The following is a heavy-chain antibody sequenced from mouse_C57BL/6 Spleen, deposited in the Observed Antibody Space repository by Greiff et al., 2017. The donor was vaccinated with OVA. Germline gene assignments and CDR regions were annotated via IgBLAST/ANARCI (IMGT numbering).Heavy chain of an antibody. J-gene: IGHJ2*01. CDR2: IDPSDSYT. CDR3: ARMVTRVFDY. V-gene: IGHV1-50*01. CDR1: GYTFTSYW. Sequence: QVQLQQPGAELVKPGASVKLSCKASGYTFTSYWMQWVKQRPGQGLEWIGEIDPSDSYTNYNQKFKGKATLTVDTSSSTAYMQLSSLTSEDSAVYYCARMVTRVFDYWGQGTTLTVSS. D-gene: IGHD2-3*01.